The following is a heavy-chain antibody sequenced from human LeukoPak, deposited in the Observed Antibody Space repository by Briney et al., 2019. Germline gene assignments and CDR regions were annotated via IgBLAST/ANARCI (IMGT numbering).Heavy chain of an antibody. CDR3: ARDTRAAGSGWLDP. V-gene: IGHV4-59*01. J-gene: IGHJ5*02. CDR2: IYYSGST. D-gene: IGHD6-13*01. CDR1: GGSISSYY. Sequence: PSETLSLTCTVSGGSISSYYWSWIRQPPGKGLEWIGYIYYSGSTNYNPSLKSRVTISEDTSKNRFSLKLSSVTAADTAVYYCARDTRAAGSGWLDPWGQGTLVTVSS.